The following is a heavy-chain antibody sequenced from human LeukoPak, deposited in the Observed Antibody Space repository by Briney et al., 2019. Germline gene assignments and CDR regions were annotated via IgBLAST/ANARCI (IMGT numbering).Heavy chain of an antibody. Sequence: GGSLRLSCAASGFTFDDYAMHWVRQAPGKGLEWVSLISGDGGTTHYADSVKGRFTISRDNSKNSLYLQMDSLRTEDTALYYCVKSYSGSYDFDYWGQGTLVTVSS. J-gene: IGHJ4*02. CDR2: ISGDGGTT. D-gene: IGHD1-26*01. CDR3: VKSYSGSYDFDY. V-gene: IGHV3-43*02. CDR1: GFTFDDYA.